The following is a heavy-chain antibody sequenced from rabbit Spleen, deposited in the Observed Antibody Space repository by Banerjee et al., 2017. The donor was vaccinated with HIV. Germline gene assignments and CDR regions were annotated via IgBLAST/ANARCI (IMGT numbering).Heavy chain of an antibody. D-gene: IGHD5-1*01. J-gene: IGHJ2*01. CDR1: GFTISSNY. Sequence: QLVESGGGLVQPGGSLKLSYKASGFTISSNYWMNWVRQAPGKGLEWIGYIDPVFGITYYANWVNGRFSISRENAQNTVFLQMTSLTAADTATYFCARAEGDVGAVKGAFDPWGQGTLVTVS. CDR3: ARAEGDVGAVKGAFDP. CDR2: IDPVFGIT. V-gene: IGHV1S7*01.